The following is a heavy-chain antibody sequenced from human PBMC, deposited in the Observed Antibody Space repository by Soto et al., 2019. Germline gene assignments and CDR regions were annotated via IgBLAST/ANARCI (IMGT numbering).Heavy chain of an antibody. J-gene: IGHJ4*02. CDR3: ARDNLAFQGAFDL. Sequence: GGSLRLSCAASGFVFSDFQFNWVRQAPGGGLEWLSSITGTSAFTEYAESIEGRFTISRDNTNKLLFLHMHNLRPEDTAVYYCARDNLAFQGAFDLWGQGTLVTVSS. CDR1: GFVFSDFQ. CDR2: ITGTSAFT. D-gene: IGHD3-16*01. V-gene: IGHV3-21*01.